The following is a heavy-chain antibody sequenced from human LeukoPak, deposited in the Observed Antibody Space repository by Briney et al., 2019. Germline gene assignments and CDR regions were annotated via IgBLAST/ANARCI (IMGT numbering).Heavy chain of an antibody. CDR1: GFTFSSYE. CDR3: ARVGYSYGLDY. V-gene: IGHV3-48*03. CDR2: ISSSGSTI. Sequence: GGSLRLSCAASGFTFSSYEMNWVRQAPGKGLERVSYISSSGSTIYYADSVKGRFTISRDNAKNSLYLQMNSLRAEDTAVYYCARVGYSYGLDYRGQGTLVTVSS. J-gene: IGHJ4*02. D-gene: IGHD5-18*01.